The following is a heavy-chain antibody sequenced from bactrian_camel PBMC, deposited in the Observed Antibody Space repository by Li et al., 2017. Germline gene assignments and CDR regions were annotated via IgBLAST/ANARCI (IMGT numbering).Heavy chain of an antibody. Sequence: HVQLVESGGGSVEAGGSLTLSCALSGDTVSSTDMVWFRQGPGKEPEGVACINPEDATTYTDSVKGQFTISQDNAKNVMSLQMNDLKPEDTAMYYCAAKRSQTSLYCNTGRMVGSYAYWGQGTQVTVS. J-gene: IGHJ4*01. CDR1: GDTVSSTD. V-gene: IGHV3S53*01. D-gene: IGHD1*01. CDR3: AAKRSQTSLYCNTGRMVGSYAY. CDR2: INPEDAT.